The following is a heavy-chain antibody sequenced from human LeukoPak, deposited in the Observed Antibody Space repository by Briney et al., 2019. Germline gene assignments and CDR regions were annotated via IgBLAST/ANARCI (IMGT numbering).Heavy chain of an antibody. CDR3: ARVPPADSGDGSRNHDNWFDP. J-gene: IGHJ5*02. D-gene: IGHD5-24*01. CDR1: GFTFSSYW. CDR2: IKQDGSEK. V-gene: IGHV3-7*01. Sequence: GGSLRLSCATSGFTFSSYWMSWVRQAPGKGLEWVANIKQDGSEKYYVDSVKGRFTISRDNAKNSLYLQMNSLRAEDTAVYYCARVPPADSGDGSRNHDNWFDPWGQGTLVTVSS.